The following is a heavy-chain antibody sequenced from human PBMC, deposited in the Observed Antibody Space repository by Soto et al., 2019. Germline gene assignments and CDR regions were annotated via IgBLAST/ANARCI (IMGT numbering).Heavy chain of an antibody. Sequence: QVQLVESGGVVVQPGRSLRLSCAASGFTFSSYGMHWFRQAPGKGLEWVAVISYDGSNKYYADSVKGRFTISRDNSNNTLYLQMNSQIAEDTAVYYCAKDLKGGIAAAGAIDYWGQGTLVTVSS. D-gene: IGHD6-13*01. J-gene: IGHJ4*02. CDR1: GFTFSSYG. V-gene: IGHV3-30*18. CDR2: ISYDGSNK. CDR3: AKDLKGGIAAAGAIDY.